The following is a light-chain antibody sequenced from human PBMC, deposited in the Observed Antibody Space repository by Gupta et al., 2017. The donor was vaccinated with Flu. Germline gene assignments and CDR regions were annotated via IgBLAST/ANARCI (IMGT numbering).Light chain of an antibody. CDR2: SNN. CDR3: AALDDSLNGPV. V-gene: IGLV1-44*01. J-gene: IGLJ2*01. CDR1: NSNIGSNS. Sequence: QSVLTQPPSASGTPGQRVTISCSGSNSNIGSNSVNWYQQFPRTAPRLLIYSNNRRPSGVPDRFSGSKSGTSASLAISGLQSEDEADYYCAALDDSLNGPVFGGGIRVTVL.